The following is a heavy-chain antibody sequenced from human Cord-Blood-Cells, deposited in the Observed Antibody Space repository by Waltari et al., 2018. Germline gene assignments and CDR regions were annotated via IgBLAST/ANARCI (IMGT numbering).Heavy chain of an antibody. CDR1: GYTLTELS. V-gene: IGHV1-24*01. J-gene: IGHJ4*02. CDR3: VHLSGSGSYYNYFDY. CDR2: FDPEDGET. D-gene: IGHD3-10*01. Sequence: QVQLVQSGAEVKKPGASVKVSCKVSGYTLTELSMHWVRHAPGKGLEWRGGFDPEDGETIYAQKFQGRVTMTEDTSTDTAYMELSSLRSEDTAVYYCVHLSGSGSYYNYFDYWGQGTLVTVSS.